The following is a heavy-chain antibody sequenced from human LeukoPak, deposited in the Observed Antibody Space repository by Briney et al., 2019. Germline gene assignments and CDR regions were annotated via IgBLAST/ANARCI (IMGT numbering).Heavy chain of an antibody. V-gene: IGHV4-4*07. CDR3: ARDSPPAYCSSGSCYFDS. CDR2: IYNSGST. Sequence: SETLSLTCSVSGNSISYFYWSWIRQAAGKGLEWIGCIYNSGSTDYNASLKSRVTMSVDTSKNQLSLKVISVTAADTAVYYCARDSPPAYCSSGSCYFDSWGQGTLVTVSS. J-gene: IGHJ4*02. CDR1: GNSISYFY. D-gene: IGHD2-15*01.